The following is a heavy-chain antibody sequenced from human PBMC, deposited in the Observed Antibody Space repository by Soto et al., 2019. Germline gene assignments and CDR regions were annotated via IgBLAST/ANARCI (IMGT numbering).Heavy chain of an antibody. CDR3: ATGGPRITIFGVVISPFDY. CDR2: ISGSGGST. J-gene: IGHJ4*02. V-gene: IGHV3-23*01. Sequence: GSLRLSCAASGFTFSSYAMSWVRQAPGKGLEWVSAISGSGGSTYYADSVKGRFTISRDNSKNTLYLQMNSLRAEDTAVYYCATGGPRITIFGVVISPFDYWGQGTLVTVSS. CDR1: GFTFSSYA. D-gene: IGHD3-3*01.